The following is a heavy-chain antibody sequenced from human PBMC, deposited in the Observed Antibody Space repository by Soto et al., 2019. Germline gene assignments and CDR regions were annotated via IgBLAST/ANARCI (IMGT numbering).Heavy chain of an antibody. CDR2: ISGSGGST. Sequence: EVQLLESGGGLVQPGGSLRLSCAASGFTFSSYAMSWVRQAPGKGLEWVSAISGSGGSTYYADSVKGRFTISRDNSKNTLYLQMNGLRAEDTAVYYCAKAGWGIQLWLPEGYYYYYMDVWGKGTTVTVSS. CDR3: AKAGWGIQLWLPEGYYYYYMDV. CDR1: GFTFSSYA. D-gene: IGHD5-18*01. J-gene: IGHJ6*03. V-gene: IGHV3-23*01.